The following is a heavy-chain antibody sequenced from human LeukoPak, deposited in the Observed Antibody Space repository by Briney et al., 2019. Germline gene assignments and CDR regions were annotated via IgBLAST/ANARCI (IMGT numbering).Heavy chain of an antibody. CDR1: GGSISSYY. CDR3: ARDQGSSWFDY. J-gene: IGHJ4*02. D-gene: IGHD6-13*01. Sequence: SETLSLTCAVYGGSISSYYWSWIRQPPGKGLEWIGYIYYSGSTNYNPSLKSRVTISVDTSKNQFSLKLSSVTAADTAVYYCARDQGSSWFDYWGQGTLVTVSS. V-gene: IGHV4-59*01. CDR2: IYYSGST.